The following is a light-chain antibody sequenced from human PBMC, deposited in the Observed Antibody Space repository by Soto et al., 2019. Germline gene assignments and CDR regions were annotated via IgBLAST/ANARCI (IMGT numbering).Light chain of an antibody. CDR1: QTISSW. CDR3: ALYTSYSEA. V-gene: IGKV1-5*03. CDR2: KAS. Sequence: DIQMTLSSATVPVSVGDRVTITCRASQTISSWLAWYQQKPGKAPKLLIYKASTLKSGVPSRFSGSGSGTEFTLTISSLQPDDFAPYNCALYTSYSEAFGQGAKVDIK. J-gene: IGKJ1*01.